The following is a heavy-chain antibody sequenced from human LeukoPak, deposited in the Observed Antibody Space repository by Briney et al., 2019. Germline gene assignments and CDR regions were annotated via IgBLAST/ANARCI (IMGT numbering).Heavy chain of an antibody. CDR3: ARDSVYSSSWYEVDY. D-gene: IGHD6-13*01. J-gene: IGHJ4*02. CDR1: GYTFTGYY. V-gene: IGHV1-2*04. CDR2: INPNSGGT. Sequence: GASVKVSCKASGYTFTGYYMHWVRQAPGQGLEWMGWINPNSGGTNYAQKFQGWVTMTRDTSISTAYMELSRLRSDDTGVYYCARDSVYSSSWYEVDYWGQGTLVTVSS.